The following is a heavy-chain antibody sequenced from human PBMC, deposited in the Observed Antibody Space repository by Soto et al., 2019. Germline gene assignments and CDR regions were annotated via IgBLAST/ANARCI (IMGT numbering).Heavy chain of an antibody. J-gene: IGHJ4*02. D-gene: IGHD5-12*01. CDR2: IYYSGST. V-gene: IGHV4-30-4*01. CDR1: GGSISSGDYY. Sequence: SETLSLTCTVSGGSISSGDYYWSWIRQPPGKGLEWIGYIYYSGSTYYNPSLKSRVTISVDTSKNQFSLKLSSVTAADTAVYYCARGRRVATINFGIGYWGQGALVTVSS. CDR3: ARGRRVATINFGIGY.